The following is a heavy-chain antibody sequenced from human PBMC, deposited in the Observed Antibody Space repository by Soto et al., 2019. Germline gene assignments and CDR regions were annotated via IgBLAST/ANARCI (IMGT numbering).Heavy chain of an antibody. CDR2: IRAYNIDT. J-gene: IGHJ6*02. V-gene: IGHV1-18*01. CDR3: ARGHGVIIGAMDV. Sequence: ASVKVSCKSSGYRFETYAMSWVRQAPGQGLEWMGWIRAYNIDTYYAQKFQDRVTMTTDTSTGTACMELRSLRSDDTAVYYCARGHGVIIGAMDVWGQGTTVTVSS. D-gene: IGHD3-3*01. CDR1: GYRFETYA.